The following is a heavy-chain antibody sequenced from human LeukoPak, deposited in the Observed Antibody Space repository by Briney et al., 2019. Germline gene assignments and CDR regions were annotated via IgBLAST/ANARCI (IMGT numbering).Heavy chain of an antibody. CDR2: ISGDGGST. V-gene: IGHV3-43*02. CDR1: GCTYDDYA. D-gene: IGHD2-15*01. J-gene: IGHJ4*02. Sequence: PGGSLSLSCLASGCTYDDYAMHWVRPAPGKGLEWVSLISGDGGSTYYADSVKGRFTISRDNSKNSLYLQMNSLRTEDTALYYCAKVAGNLGAYWGQGTLVTVSS. CDR3: AKVAGNLGAY.